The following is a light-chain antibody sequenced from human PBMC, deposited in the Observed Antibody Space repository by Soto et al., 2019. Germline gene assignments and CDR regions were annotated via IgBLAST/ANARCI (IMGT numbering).Light chain of an antibody. CDR2: AAS. CDR3: LRHNAYPLT. CDR1: QGIGIL. V-gene: IGKV1-17*01. Sequence: DIQMTQSPSSLSASVGDRVTITCRASQGIGILLGWFQQKPGRAPKRLIYAASTLESGVPSRFSGSGSGTEFTLTFSGLQPEDFATYYCLRHNAYPLTFGQGTKVDVK. J-gene: IGKJ1*01.